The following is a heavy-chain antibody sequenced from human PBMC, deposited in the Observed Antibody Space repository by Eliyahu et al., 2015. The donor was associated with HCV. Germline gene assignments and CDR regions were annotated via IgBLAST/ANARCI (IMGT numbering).Heavy chain of an antibody. V-gene: IGHV3-74*01. J-gene: IGHJ4*02. CDR1: GFTFSXYW. CDR3: ARDQYDYWSGYYSPTLDY. D-gene: IGHD3/OR15-3a*01. Sequence: EVQLVESGGGLVQPGGSLRLSXAASGFTFSXYWRHWVRQPPGKGLEWVSRTNSDGSSTNHADSVKXRFIISRDNAKNTLYLQMNSLRVEDTAVYYCARDQYDYWSGYYSPTLDYWGQGILVTVSS. CDR2: TNSDGSST.